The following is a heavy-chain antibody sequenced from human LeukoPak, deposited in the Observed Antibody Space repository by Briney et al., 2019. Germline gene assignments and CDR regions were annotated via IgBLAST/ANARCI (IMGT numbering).Heavy chain of an antibody. V-gene: IGHV4-59*08. CDR2: FYYSGST. CDR3: ARSSWYFDL. J-gene: IGHJ2*01. Sequence: SETLSLTCTVSGGSISSYYWSWIRQPPGKGLEGIGYFYYSGSTNYNPSLKSRVTISVDTSKNQFYLKLSSVTAADTAVYYCARSSWYFDLWGRGPLVTVSS. CDR1: GGSISSYY.